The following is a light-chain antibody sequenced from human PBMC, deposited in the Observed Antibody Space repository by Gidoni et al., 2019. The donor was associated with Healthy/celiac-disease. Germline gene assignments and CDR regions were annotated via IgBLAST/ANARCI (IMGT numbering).Light chain of an antibody. Sequence: EIVFTQSPATLSFSPGERATLSCRASQSVSSYLAWYQQKPGQAPRLLIYDASNRATGIPARFSGSGSGTDFTLTISSLEPEDFAVYYCQQRSNWPPTFXXXTRLEIK. J-gene: IGKJ5*01. CDR2: DAS. V-gene: IGKV3-11*01. CDR1: QSVSSY. CDR3: QQRSNWPPT.